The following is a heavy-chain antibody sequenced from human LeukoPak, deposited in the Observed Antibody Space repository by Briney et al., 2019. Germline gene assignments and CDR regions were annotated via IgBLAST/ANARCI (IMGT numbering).Heavy chain of an antibody. D-gene: IGHD3-10*01. CDR2: IYYSGST. Sequence: SETLSLTCTVSGGSISSYYWSWIRQPPGKGLEWIGYIYYSGSTSYNPSLKSRVTISVDTSKNQFSLKLSSVTAADTAVYYCAANSADYNTLGSSYKVWGQGTLVTVSS. V-gene: IGHV4-59*08. CDR3: AANSADYNTLGSSYKV. CDR1: GGSISSYY. J-gene: IGHJ4*02.